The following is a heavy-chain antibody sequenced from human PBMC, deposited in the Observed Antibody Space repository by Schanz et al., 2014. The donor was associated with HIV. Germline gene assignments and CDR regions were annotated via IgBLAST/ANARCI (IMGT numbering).Heavy chain of an antibody. CDR1: GFTFSNYA. V-gene: IGHV3-30-3*01. J-gene: IGHJ6*02. CDR2: ISYDGSNK. Sequence: QVQLVESGGGVVQPGRSLRLSCAVSGFTFSNYAMHWVRQAPGKGLEWGAVISYDGSNKYYADSVKGRFTISRDNSKNTLYLQMNSLRAEDTAVYYCARMEQLIIGYYYGMDVWGQGTTVTVSS. D-gene: IGHD3-16*01. CDR3: ARMEQLIIGYYYGMDV.